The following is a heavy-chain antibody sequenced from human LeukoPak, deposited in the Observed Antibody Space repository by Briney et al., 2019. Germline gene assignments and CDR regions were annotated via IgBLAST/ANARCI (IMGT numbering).Heavy chain of an antibody. D-gene: IGHD2-2*02. V-gene: IGHV4-61*01. J-gene: IGHJ4*02. CDR3: ASSEVVVPAAILGPFDY. Sequence: SETLSLTCTVSGGSVSSGSYYWSWIRQPPGKRLEWIGYIYYSGSTNYNPSLKSRVTISVDTSKNQFSLKLSSVTAADTAVYYCASSEVVVPAAILGPFDYWGQGTLVTVSS. CDR2: IYYSGST. CDR1: GGSVSSGSYY.